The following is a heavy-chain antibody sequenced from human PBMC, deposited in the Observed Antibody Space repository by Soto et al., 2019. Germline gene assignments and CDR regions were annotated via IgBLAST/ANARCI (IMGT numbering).Heavy chain of an antibody. V-gene: IGHV1-69*06. CDR1: GGTFSSYA. D-gene: IGHD6-6*01. CDR2: IIPIFGTA. CDR3: ARDLDSSSNWFDP. Sequence: SVKVSCKASGGTFSSYAISWVRQAPGQGLEWMGGIIPIFGTANYAQKFQGRVTITADKSTSTAYMELSSLRSEDTAVYYCARDLDSSSNWFDPWGQGTLVTVSS. J-gene: IGHJ5*02.